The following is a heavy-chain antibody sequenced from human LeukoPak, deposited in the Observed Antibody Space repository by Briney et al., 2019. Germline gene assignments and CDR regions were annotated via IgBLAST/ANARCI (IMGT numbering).Heavy chain of an antibody. CDR2: IYSGGST. V-gene: IGHV3-53*01. D-gene: IGHD3-22*01. J-gene: IGHJ4*02. CDR3: AKVFDYYDSSGYRNY. CDR1: GFTVSTNY. Sequence: PGGSLRLSCAASGFTVSTNYLSWVRQAPGKGLEWVSVIYSGGSTFYADSVKGRFTISRDNSKNTLYLQMNSLRAEDTAVYYCAKVFDYYDSSGYRNYWGQGTLVTVSS.